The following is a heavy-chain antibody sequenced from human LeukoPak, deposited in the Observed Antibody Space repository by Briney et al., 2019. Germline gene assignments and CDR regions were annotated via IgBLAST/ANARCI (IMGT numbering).Heavy chain of an antibody. CDR1: GYTFTIYY. CDR3: ARGTGYFETGMIKYKYYGMDV. CDR2: INPNGGST. D-gene: IGHD3-16*01. Sequence: GASVKVSCKASGYTFTIYYIHWVRQAPGQGLEWMGIINPNGGSTSYGQRFQGRVTMNRDTSTNIVYMELSSLRSEDTAVYYCARGTGYFETGMIKYKYYGMDVWGQGTTVTVSS. J-gene: IGHJ6*02. V-gene: IGHV1-46*01.